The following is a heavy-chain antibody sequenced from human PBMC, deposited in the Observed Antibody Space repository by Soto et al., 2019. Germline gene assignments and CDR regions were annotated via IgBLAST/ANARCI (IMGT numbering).Heavy chain of an antibody. CDR1: GYSFTSYW. D-gene: IGHD6-19*01. V-gene: IGHV5-51*01. J-gene: IGHJ6*02. CDR2: IYPGDSDT. Sequence: GESLKISCKGSGYSFTSYWIGWVRQMPGKGLEWMGIIYPGDSDTRYSPSFQGQVTISADKSISTAYLQWSSLKASDTAMYYCARLSEVGAVAGTARLMYVWGQGTTVTVSS. CDR3: ARLSEVGAVAGTARLMYV.